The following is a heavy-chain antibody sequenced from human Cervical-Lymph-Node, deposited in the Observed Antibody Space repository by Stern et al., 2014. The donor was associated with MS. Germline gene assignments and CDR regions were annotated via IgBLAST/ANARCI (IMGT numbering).Heavy chain of an antibody. CDR2: VLPQLGLA. D-gene: IGHD3-16*01. Sequence: QVQLVQSGAEVKRPGSSVKVSCKSSGGISWVRQAPGQGLEYMGGVLPQLGLANYAKKFQGRVTITADTSTDTVYLEMRSLTSYDTAVYFWAGGGGDNWFHPWGQGTPVTVSS. CDR3: AGGGGDNWFHP. V-gene: IGHV1-69*09. J-gene: IGHJ5*02. CDR1: GG.